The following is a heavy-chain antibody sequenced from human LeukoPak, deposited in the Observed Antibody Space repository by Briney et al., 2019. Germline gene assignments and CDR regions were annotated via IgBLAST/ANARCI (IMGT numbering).Heavy chain of an antibody. Sequence: GGFLRLSCAASGFTFSNHGMNWVRQAPGKGLEWLSGVSPPGGGTYYADSVKGRLTISRDNSKNTLSLQMNSLRVEDTAVYHCARDLAWGASDYWGQGTLVTVSS. J-gene: IGHJ4*02. CDR3: ARDLAWGASDY. CDR1: GFTFSNHG. D-gene: IGHD7-27*01. CDR2: VSPPGGGT. V-gene: IGHV3-23*01.